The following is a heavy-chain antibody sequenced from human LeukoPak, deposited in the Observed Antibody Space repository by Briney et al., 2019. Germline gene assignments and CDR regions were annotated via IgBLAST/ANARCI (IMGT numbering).Heavy chain of an antibody. CDR3: VKDYPRIGVTGTTSFFDY. J-gene: IGHJ4*02. CDR2: LNEDGSTT. CDR1: EFTFSDYA. V-gene: IGHV3-23*01. Sequence: GGSLRLSCAASEFTFSDYATSWVRQAPGKGLEWVSGLNEDGSTTFYADSVQGRFIISRDNSQNKLYLRMSSLRAEDTAVYYCVKDYPRIGVTGTTSFFDYWGQGKLVTVSS. D-gene: IGHD1-7*01.